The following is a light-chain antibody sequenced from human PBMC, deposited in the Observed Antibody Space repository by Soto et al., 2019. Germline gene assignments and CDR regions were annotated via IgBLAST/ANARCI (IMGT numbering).Light chain of an antibody. Sequence: QSVLTQPRSVSGSPGQSVTISCTGTSSDVGGYNYVSWYQQHPGKAPKLMIYDVTTRPSGVPDRFSGSKSGNTASLTISGLQAEEEADDYCCSYAGSYSLLFGGGTKVTVL. CDR3: CSYAGSYSLL. CDR1: SSDVGGYNY. J-gene: IGLJ3*02. V-gene: IGLV2-11*01. CDR2: DVT.